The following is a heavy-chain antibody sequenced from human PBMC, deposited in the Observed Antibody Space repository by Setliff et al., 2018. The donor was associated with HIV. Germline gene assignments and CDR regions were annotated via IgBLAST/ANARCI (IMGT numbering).Heavy chain of an antibody. CDR2: IVPILGIA. CDR3: ARAKATRQARPTNCFDP. Sequence: SVKVSCKASGGTFTNSAIGWVRQAPGQGLEWMGAIVPILGIANSAQKFQGRVTIATDESTNTAYMELSSLRFEDTAVYYCARAKATRQARPTNCFDPWGQGTLVTVSS. CDR1: GGTFTNSA. J-gene: IGHJ5*02. D-gene: IGHD1-1*01. V-gene: IGHV1-69*10.